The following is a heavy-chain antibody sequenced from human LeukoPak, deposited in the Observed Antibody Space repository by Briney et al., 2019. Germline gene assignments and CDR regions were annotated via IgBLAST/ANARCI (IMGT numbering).Heavy chain of an antibody. CDR3: ARAQVVPAARPFDW. CDR1: GGSISSSTSGWGWY. D-gene: IGHD2-2*01. J-gene: IGHJ4*02. Sequence: SETLSLTCTVSGGSISSSTSGWGWYWGWIRQPPGKGLEWIGSIYYSGSTYYGPSLQSRVTISVDTSKHQFSLNMRSVTAADTAVYYCARAQVVPAARPFDWWSQGTLVTVSS. V-gene: IGHV4-39*01. CDR2: IYYSGST.